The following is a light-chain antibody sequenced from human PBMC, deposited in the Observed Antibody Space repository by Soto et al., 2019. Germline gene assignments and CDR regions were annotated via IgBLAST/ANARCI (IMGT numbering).Light chain of an antibody. CDR1: QSVSSSY. Sequence: EIVLTQSPGTLSLSPGDRATLSCRASQSVSSSYLAWYQQKPGQAPRLLIYGASNRAAGIPDRFSGSGSGTDFTLTISRLEPEDFAVYYCHQYGSSPWTFGQGTKVDIK. J-gene: IGKJ1*01. CDR2: GAS. V-gene: IGKV3-20*01. CDR3: HQYGSSPWT.